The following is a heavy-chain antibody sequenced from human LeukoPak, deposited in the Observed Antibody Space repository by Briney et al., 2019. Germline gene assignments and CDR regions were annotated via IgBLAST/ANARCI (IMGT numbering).Heavy chain of an antibody. CDR1: GFTFSSYS. CDR2: ISSSSSYI. Sequence: GGSLRLSCAASGFTFSSYSMNWVRQAPGKGLEWVSSISSSSSYIYYADSMKGRFTISRDNAKNSLYLQMNSLRAEDTAVYYCATFGYCSSTSCQADIYYYYGMDVWGQGTTVTVSS. V-gene: IGHV3-21*01. CDR3: ATFGYCSSTSCQADIYYYYGMDV. J-gene: IGHJ6*02. D-gene: IGHD2-2*03.